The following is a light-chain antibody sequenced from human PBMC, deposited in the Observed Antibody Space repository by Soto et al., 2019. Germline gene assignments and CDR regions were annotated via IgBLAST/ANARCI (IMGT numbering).Light chain of an antibody. CDR1: HDISTV. CDR2: EAS. CDR3: QQLYTLPFT. V-gene: IGKV1-9*01. Sequence: DIQLAQSPSLLSASIGDRVTITCRASHDISTVLAWYQQKPGKAPKLLIYEASTLQSGVPSRFSGSGSGTEFTLTISGLLPEDFAAYHCQQLYTLPFTFGQGTRLEIK. J-gene: IGKJ5*01.